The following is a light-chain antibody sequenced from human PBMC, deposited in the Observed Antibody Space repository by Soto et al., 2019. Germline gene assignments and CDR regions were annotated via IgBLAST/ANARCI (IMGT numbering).Light chain of an antibody. Sequence: EIVMTQSPATLSVSPGESATLSCRASQSVGTSLAWFQQKPGQAPRLLIYGASTRATGIPSRFSGSGSGTDFTLTISSLQSEDFAVYYCLQDSHWPPQTFGQGTRLEIK. CDR2: GAS. CDR1: QSVGTS. V-gene: IGKV3-15*01. CDR3: LQDSHWPPQT. J-gene: IGKJ2*01.